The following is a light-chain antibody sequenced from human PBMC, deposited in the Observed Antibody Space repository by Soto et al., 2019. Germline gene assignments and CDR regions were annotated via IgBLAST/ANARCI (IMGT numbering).Light chain of an antibody. CDR1: SSDVGAYNF. Sequence: QSVLTQPASVSGSPGQSITISCTGTSSDVGAYNFVSWYQRHPGKAPKLMIYDVTNRPSGVSSRFSGSKSGNTASLAISGLQAEDEADYYCSSYTTSNTLVFGGGTKVTVL. CDR3: SSYTTSNTLV. CDR2: DVT. J-gene: IGLJ2*01. V-gene: IGLV2-14*03.